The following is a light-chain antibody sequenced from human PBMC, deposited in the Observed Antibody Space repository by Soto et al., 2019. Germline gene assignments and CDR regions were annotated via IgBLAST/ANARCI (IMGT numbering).Light chain of an antibody. CDR3: SSYAGSSNFV. V-gene: IGLV2-8*01. Sequence: QSALTQPPSASGSPGQSITISCTGTSSDVGRYNYVSWYQQHPGKAPKLLIYEVTKRPSGVPNRFSGSKSGNTASLTVSGLQAEDEGDYYCSSYAGSSNFVFGGGTKLTVL. J-gene: IGLJ3*02. CDR1: SSDVGRYNY. CDR2: EVT.